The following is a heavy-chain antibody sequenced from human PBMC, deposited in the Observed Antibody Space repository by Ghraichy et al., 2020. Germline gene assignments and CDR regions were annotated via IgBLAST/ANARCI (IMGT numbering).Heavy chain of an antibody. CDR2: IYYSGST. CDR3: ARLAPSFYDILTGYYSYGMDV. V-gene: IGHV4-39*01. D-gene: IGHD3-9*01. J-gene: IGHJ6*02. CDR1: GGSISSSSYY. Sequence: SETLSLTCTVSGGSISSSSYYWGWIRQPPGKGLEWIGSIYYSGSTYYNPSLKSRVTISVDTSKNQFSLKLSSVTAADTAVYYCARLAPSFYDILTGYYSYGMDVWGQGTTVTVSS.